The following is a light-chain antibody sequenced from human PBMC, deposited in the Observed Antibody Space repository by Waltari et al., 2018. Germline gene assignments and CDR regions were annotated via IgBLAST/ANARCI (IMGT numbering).Light chain of an antibody. Sequence: CRASQSVSTSLAWYQHRPGQAPRLLIYDASTRATGIPARFSGSGSGTDLTLTISSLEPEDFAVYYCQRRSNSPPWTFGQGTTVEVK. J-gene: IGKJ1*01. CDR2: DAS. V-gene: IGKV3-11*01. CDR3: QRRSNSPPWT. CDR1: QSVSTS.